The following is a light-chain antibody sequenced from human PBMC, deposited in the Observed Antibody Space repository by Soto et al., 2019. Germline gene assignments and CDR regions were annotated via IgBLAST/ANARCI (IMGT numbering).Light chain of an antibody. V-gene: IGKV4-1*01. CDR2: WAS. CDR3: QQYYSTPWT. Sequence: DIVMTQSPDSLAVSLGARATINCKSSQSVLYSSNNKNYFAWYQQKPGQPPKLLIYWASTRESGVPDRFSGSGSVTDFTLTISSLQAEDVAVYYCQQYYSTPWTFGQGTKVEIK. CDR1: QSVLYSSNNKNY. J-gene: IGKJ1*01.